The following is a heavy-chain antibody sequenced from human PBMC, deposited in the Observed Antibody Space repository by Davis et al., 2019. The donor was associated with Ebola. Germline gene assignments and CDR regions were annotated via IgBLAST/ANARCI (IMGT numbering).Heavy chain of an antibody. Sequence: SLKISCAASGFTFDDYAMHWVRQAPGKGLEWVSGISWNSGSIGYADSVKGRFTISRDNAKNSLYLQMNSLRAEDMALYYCAKDTLRTPADAFDIWGQGTMVTVSS. CDR1: GFTFDDYA. CDR2: ISWNSGSI. D-gene: IGHD1-14*01. J-gene: IGHJ3*02. CDR3: AKDTLRTPADAFDI. V-gene: IGHV3-9*03.